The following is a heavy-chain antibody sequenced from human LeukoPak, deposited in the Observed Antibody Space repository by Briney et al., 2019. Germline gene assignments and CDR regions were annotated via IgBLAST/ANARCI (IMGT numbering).Heavy chain of an antibody. CDR3: ARLINTMTRVLG. J-gene: IGHJ4*02. Sequence: PLETLSLTCTVAGGPIIRSDSYWGWIRHSPGKGLEWIGSFYYGEKTYYNPSLKSRVTIFVDTSKNQFSLRLTYVTTADTATYYCARLINTMTRVLGWGQGFLVTVSS. V-gene: IGHV4-39*01. CDR1: GGPIIRSDSY. D-gene: IGHD3-22*01. CDR2: FYYGEKT.